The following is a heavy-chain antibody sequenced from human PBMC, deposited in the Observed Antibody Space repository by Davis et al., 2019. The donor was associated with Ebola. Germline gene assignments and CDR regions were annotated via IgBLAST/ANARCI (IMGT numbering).Heavy chain of an antibody. CDR3: ARGSSYLLPKGAFDI. Sequence: SETLSLTCTVSGGSISSYYWSWIRQPAGKGLEWIGRIYTSGSTNYNPSLKSRVTMSVDTSKSQFSLKLSSVTAADTAVYYCARGSSYLLPKGAFDIWGQGTMVTVSS. J-gene: IGHJ3*02. CDR2: IYTSGST. CDR1: GGSISSYY. D-gene: IGHD3-10*01. V-gene: IGHV4-4*07.